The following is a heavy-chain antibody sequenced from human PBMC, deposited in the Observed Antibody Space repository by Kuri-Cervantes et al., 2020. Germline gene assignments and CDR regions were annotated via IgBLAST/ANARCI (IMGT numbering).Heavy chain of an antibody. Sequence: GSLRLSCTVSGGSISSYYWSWIRQPPGKGLEWIGYIYYSGSTNYNPSLKSRATISVDTSKNQFSLKLSSVTAADTAVYYCARAWFGEFGGYFDYWGQGTLVTVSS. J-gene: IGHJ4*02. V-gene: IGHV4-59*01. CDR3: ARAWFGEFGGYFDY. CDR1: GGSISSYY. D-gene: IGHD3-10*01. CDR2: IYYSGST.